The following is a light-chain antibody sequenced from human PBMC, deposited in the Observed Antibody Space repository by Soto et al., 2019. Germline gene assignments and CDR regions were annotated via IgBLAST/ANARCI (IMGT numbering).Light chain of an antibody. Sequence: AIRMTQSPSSLSASTGDRVTITCRASQGISSYLAWYQQKPGKAPKLLIYAASTLQSGVPSRFSGSGSGTDFTLTISCLQSEDFATYYCQQYYSTPRTFGHGTKVEIK. V-gene: IGKV1-8*01. CDR3: QQYYSTPRT. CDR2: AAS. J-gene: IGKJ1*01. CDR1: QGISSY.